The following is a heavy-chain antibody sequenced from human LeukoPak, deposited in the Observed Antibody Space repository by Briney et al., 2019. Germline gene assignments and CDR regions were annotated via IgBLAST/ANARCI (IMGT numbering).Heavy chain of an antibody. CDR1: GFTFSTYN. D-gene: IGHD3-10*01. Sequence: PGGSLRLSCAASGFTFSTYNMNWVRQAPGKGLEWVSSISTSSIYIYYADSVKGRFTISRDNAKNLLYLKMNSLRAEDTAVYYCASFYGSGSTGVDYWGQGTLVTVSS. CDR3: ASFYGSGSTGVDY. CDR2: ISTSSIYI. V-gene: IGHV3-21*01. J-gene: IGHJ4*02.